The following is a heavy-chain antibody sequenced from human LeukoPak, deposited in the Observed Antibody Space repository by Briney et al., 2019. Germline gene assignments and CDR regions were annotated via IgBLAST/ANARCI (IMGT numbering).Heavy chain of an antibody. D-gene: IGHD4-17*01. CDR1: GFTFSSYA. CDR2: ISGSGGST. J-gene: IGHJ2*01. CDR3: AKDRKGDYFVDWYFDL. V-gene: IGHV3-23*01. Sequence: PGGSLRLSCAASGFTFSSYAMSWVRQAPGKGLEWVSAISGSGGSTYCADSVKGRFTISRDNSKNTLYLQMNSLRAEDTAVYYCAKDRKGDYFVDWYFDLWGRGTLVTVSS.